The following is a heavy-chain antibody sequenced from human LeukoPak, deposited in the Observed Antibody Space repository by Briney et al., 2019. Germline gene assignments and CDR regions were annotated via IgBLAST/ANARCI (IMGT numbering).Heavy chain of an antibody. CDR1: GFTFSSYA. J-gene: IGHJ4*02. D-gene: IGHD1-26*01. CDR2: ISGSGGST. V-gene: IGHV3-23*01. CDR3: AKVRRVVGATRPPYYFDY. Sequence: GSLRLSCAASGFTFSSYAMSWVRQAPGKGLEWVSAISGSGGSTYYADSVKGRFTISRDNSKNTLYLQMNGLRAEDTAVYYCAKVRRVVGATRPPYYFDYWGQGTLVTVSS.